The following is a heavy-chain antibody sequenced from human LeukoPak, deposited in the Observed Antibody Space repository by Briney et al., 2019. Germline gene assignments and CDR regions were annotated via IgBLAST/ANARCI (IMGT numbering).Heavy chain of an antibody. CDR1: GNSISSGGYS. J-gene: IGHJ4*02. Sequence: SETLSLTCTVSGNSISSGGYSWSWIRQPPGKGLEWIGYISYSGSTYYNPSLKSRVTMSLDTSKNQFSLKLSSVTAADTAVYYCAKMSTAEVCFDYWGQGTLVTVSS. D-gene: IGHD5-24*01. CDR3: AKMSTAEVCFDY. CDR2: ISYSGST. V-gene: IGHV4-30-4*07.